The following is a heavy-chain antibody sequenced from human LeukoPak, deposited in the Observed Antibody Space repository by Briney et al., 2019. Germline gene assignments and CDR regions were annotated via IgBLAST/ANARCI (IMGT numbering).Heavy chain of an antibody. CDR2: ISYDGSNK. CDR3: ARELYRADFDY. Sequence: GGSLRLSCAAPGFTFSSYGMHWVRQAPGKGLEWVAVISYDGSNKYYADSVKGRFTISRDNAKNSLYLQMNSLRAEDTAVYYCARELYRADFDYWGQGTLVTVSS. CDR1: GFTFSSYG. V-gene: IGHV3-30*03. J-gene: IGHJ4*02. D-gene: IGHD3-10*01.